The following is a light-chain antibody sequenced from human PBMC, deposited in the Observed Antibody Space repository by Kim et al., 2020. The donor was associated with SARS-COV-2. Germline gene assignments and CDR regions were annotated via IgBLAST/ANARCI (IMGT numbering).Light chain of an antibody. J-gene: IGLJ2*01. CDR3: QSYDRTLSGVI. V-gene: IGLV1-40*01. CDR2: TNS. Sequence: CTGSCANIGAGYDVHWYQQLPGTAPKLRIYTNSNRPSGVPYRFSGSKSGTSASLAITGLQAEDEAEYYCQSYDRTLSGVIFGGGTKVTVL. CDR1: CANIGAGYD.